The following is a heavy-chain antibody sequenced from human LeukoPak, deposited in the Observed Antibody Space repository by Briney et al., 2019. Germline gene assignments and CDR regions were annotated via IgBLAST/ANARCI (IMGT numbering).Heavy chain of an antibody. CDR1: GGSISSGGYY. D-gene: IGHD4/OR15-4a*01. CDR2: IYYSGST. J-gene: IGHJ3*02. V-gene: IGHV4-31*03. Sequence: SETLSLTCTVSGGSISSGGYYWSRIRQHPGKGLEWIGYIYYSGSTYYDPSLKSRVTISVDTSKNQFSLKLSSVTAADTAVYYCARVGARAFDIWGQGTMVTVSS. CDR3: ARVGARAFDI.